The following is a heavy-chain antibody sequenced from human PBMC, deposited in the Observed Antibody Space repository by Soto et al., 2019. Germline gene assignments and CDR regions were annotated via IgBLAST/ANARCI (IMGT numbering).Heavy chain of an antibody. CDR3: ARGESQQQRDY. J-gene: IGHJ4*02. CDR1: GDSIISDKW. V-gene: IGHV4-4*02. CDR2: IHHGGNS. Sequence: QVQLRESGPGLVKPSGTLSLTCAVSGDSIISDKWWSWVRQAPGKGLEWIGEIHHGGNSKYNPSLKSRVIISVDRSKNQFSLHLTSVTDADTAVYYCARGESQQQRDYWGQGTLVTVSS. D-gene: IGHD6-25*01.